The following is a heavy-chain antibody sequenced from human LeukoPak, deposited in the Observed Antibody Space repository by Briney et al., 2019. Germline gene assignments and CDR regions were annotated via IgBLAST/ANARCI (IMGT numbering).Heavy chain of an antibody. V-gene: IGHV4-4*02. CDR1: GGSVSSTNW. D-gene: IGHD2-2*01. J-gene: IGHJ4*02. Sequence: SETLSLICAVSGGSVSSTNWWGWVRQPPGKGLEWIGEIYHSGTTTYNPSLEGRVAISLDVSSNQFSLKLSSVTAADTAVYYCVGSIYCPRTSGCLGYWGQGTLVTVSS. CDR2: IYHSGTT. CDR3: VGSIYCPRTSGCLGY.